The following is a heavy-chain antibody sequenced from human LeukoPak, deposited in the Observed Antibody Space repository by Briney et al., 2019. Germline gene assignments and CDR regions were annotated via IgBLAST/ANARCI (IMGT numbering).Heavy chain of an antibody. CDR1: RYTFTSYP. D-gene: IGHD1-26*01. V-gene: IGHV1-18*01. J-gene: IGHJ4*02. CDR2: ISAHNGYT. Sequence: ASVKVSCKASRYTFTSYPIGWVRQAPGQGLEWMGWISAHNGYTNYAQSLQGRVTMTTDTSTSTAYMELRSLRSDDTAMYYCARVGGSYEGLIDYWGQGTLATVSS. CDR3: ARVGGSYEGLIDY.